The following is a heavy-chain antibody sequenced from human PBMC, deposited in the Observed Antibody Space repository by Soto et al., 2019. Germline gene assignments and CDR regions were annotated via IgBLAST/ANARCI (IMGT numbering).Heavy chain of an antibody. J-gene: IGHJ4*01. CDR2: IKSKFDGETI. D-gene: IGHD3-9*01. Sequence: GGSLRLSCAASGINFSRAWMSWVRQAPGKGLEWVGRIKSKFDGETIDYAAPVKGRFTISRDDSKNIVYLQMNSLNTEDTAVYYCATGLLRYYAYWGHGTXVTVPQ. CDR3: ATGLLRYYAY. V-gene: IGHV3-15*01. CDR1: GINFSRAW.